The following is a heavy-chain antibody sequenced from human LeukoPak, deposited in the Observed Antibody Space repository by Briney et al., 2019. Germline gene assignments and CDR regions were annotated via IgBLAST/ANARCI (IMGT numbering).Heavy chain of an antibody. Sequence: ASVKVSCKASGYTFTSYGISWVRQAPGHGLEWMGSVRAYNGNTNYAQKLPGRVTMTTDTSTSTAYMELRSLRSDDTAVYYCARIQSAATLLVYSGQGALVTVSS. CDR2: VRAYNGNT. CDR3: ARIQSAATLLVY. J-gene: IGHJ4*02. V-gene: IGHV1-18*01. CDR1: GYTFTSYG. D-gene: IGHD2-15*01.